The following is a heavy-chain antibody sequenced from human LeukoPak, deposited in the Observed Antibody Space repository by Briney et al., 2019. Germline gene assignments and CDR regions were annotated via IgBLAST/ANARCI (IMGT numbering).Heavy chain of an antibody. D-gene: IGHD6-6*01. CDR3: AKEKNSYSSSSGQGY. Sequence: PGGFLRLSCAASGFTFSSYGMHWVRQAPGKGLEWVAFIRYDGSNKYYADSVKGRLTISRDNSKNTLYLQMTSLRGDDTAVYYCAKEKNSYSSSSGQGYWGQGTLVTVSS. J-gene: IGHJ4*02. V-gene: IGHV3-30*02. CDR1: GFTFSSYG. CDR2: IRYDGSNK.